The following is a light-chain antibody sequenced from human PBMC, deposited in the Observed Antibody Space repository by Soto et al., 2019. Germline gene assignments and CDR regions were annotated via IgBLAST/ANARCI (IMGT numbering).Light chain of an antibody. V-gene: IGLV1-40*01. Sequence: QSVLTQPPSVSGAPGQRVTISCTGGSSNIGAGYDVHWYQQLPRTVPKLLIYGNTNRPSGVPDRFSGSKSGTSASLAITGLQAEDEADYYCQSYDSSLSGWVFGGGTKLTVL. J-gene: IGLJ3*02. CDR3: QSYDSSLSGWV. CDR1: SSNIGAGYD. CDR2: GNT.